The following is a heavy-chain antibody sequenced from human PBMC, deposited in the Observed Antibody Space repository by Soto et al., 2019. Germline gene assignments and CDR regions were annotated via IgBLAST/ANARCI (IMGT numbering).Heavy chain of an antibody. V-gene: IGHV4-61*01. J-gene: IGHJ4*02. Sequence: SETLSLTCTVSGGSVSSGSYHWSWIRQPPGKGLEWIGYIYYSGSTNYNPSLKSRVTISVDTSKNQFSLKLSSVTAADTAVYYCAREVPEYPSFDYWGQGPWSPSPQ. CDR2: IYYSGST. CDR1: GGSVSSGSYH. CDR3: AREVPEYPSFDY.